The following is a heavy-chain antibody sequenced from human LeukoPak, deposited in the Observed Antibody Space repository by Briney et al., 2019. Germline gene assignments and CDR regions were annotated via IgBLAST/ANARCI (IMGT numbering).Heavy chain of an antibody. Sequence: SETLSLTCTVSGGSNSSRSYYWGWIRQPPGKGLEWIGNIYYNRRTYYHPSLQSRVTISVITSQNQFSLNVSSVTAADRALFYGARLPAPGCSSTSCYAHDAFDIWGQGRMVTVCS. CDR3: ARLPAPGCSSTSCYAHDAFDI. V-gene: IGHV4-39*01. J-gene: IGHJ3*02. CDR2: IYYNRRT. CDR1: GGSNSSRSYY. D-gene: IGHD2-2*01.